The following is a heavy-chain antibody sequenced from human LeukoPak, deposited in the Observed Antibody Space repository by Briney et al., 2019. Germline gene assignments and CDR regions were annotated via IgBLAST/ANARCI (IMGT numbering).Heavy chain of an antibody. CDR2: ISGSGGST. J-gene: IGHJ4*02. CDR3: AKGIAVAGTGLFDY. V-gene: IGHV3-23*01. Sequence: PGGSLRLSCAASGFTFSSYAMSWVRQAPGKGLGWVSAISGSGGSTYYADSVKGRFTISRDNSKNTLYLQMNSLRAEDTAVYYCAKGIAVAGTGLFDYWGQGTLVTVSS. D-gene: IGHD6-19*01. CDR1: GFTFSSYA.